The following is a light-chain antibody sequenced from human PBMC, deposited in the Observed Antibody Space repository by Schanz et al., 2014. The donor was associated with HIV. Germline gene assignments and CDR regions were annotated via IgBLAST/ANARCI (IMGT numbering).Light chain of an antibody. CDR3: SSYTSTSAQYV. CDR2: DVS. CDR1: SSDVGGYNY. V-gene: IGLV2-14*03. Sequence: QSALTQPASVSGSPGQSITISCTGTSSDVGGYNYVSWYQQHPGKAPQLMIYDVSNRPSGASTRFSGSKSGNTASLTISGLQAEDEADYYCSSYTSTSAQYVFGTGTKLTVL. J-gene: IGLJ1*01.